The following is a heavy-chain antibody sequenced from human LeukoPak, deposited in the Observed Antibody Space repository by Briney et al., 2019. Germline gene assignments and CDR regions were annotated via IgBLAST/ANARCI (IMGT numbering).Heavy chain of an antibody. CDR3: AGSFGDVKNF. Sequence: GGSLRLSCAASGFTFSGYAMSWVRQAPGKGPEWVAHIKPDGSEKYYVDSVKGRFIISRDDARNSLSLQMNSLRAEDTAVYYCAGSFGDVKNFWGQGTLVTVSS. CDR2: IKPDGSEK. CDR1: GFTFSGYA. J-gene: IGHJ4*01. V-gene: IGHV3-7*01. D-gene: IGHD3-10*01.